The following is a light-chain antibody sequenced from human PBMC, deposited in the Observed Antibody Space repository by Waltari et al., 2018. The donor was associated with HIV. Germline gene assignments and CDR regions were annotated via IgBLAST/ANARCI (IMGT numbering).Light chain of an antibody. V-gene: IGKV6-21*01. CDR2: YAS. CDR3: HQSSSLPHT. J-gene: IGKJ2*01. CDR1: QSIGSN. Sequence: EIVLTQSPDVQSVTPKEKVTITCRASQSIGSNVHWYQQKPDQSPKLLIKYASRSFSGVPSRFSGSGSGTDFTLTISRLEAEDAATYYCHQSSSLPHTFGQGTKLEIK.